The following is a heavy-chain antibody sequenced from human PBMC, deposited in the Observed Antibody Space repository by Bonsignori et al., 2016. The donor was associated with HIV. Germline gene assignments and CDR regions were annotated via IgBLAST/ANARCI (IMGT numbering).Heavy chain of an antibody. J-gene: IGHJ4*02. Sequence: WIRQPPGKGLEWIGSIYHSGSTYYNPSLKSRVTISVDTSKNQFSLKLSSVTAADTAVYYCASQRPYYYDSSGYYYFDYWGQGTLVTVSS. V-gene: IGHV4-38-2*01. CDR2: IYHSGST. CDR3: ASQRPYYYDSSGYYYFDY. D-gene: IGHD3-22*01.